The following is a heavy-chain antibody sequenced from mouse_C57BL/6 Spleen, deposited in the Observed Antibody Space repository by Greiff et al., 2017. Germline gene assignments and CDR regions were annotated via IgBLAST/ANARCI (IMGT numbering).Heavy chain of an antibody. J-gene: IGHJ4*01. CDR2: INPYNGDT. V-gene: IGHV1-20*01. Sequence: EVKLQESGPELVKPGDSVKISCKASGYSFTGYFMNWVMQSHGKSLEWIGRINPYNGDTFYNQKFKGKATLTVDKSSSTAHMELRSLTSEDSAVYYCARGGYYVMDYWGQGTSVTVSS. CDR1: GYSFTGYF. CDR3: ARGGYYVMDY.